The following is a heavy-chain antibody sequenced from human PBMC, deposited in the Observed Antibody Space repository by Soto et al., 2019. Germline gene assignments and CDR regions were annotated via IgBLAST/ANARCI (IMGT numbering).Heavy chain of an antibody. V-gene: IGHV3-33*01. CDR1: GFTFSSYG. J-gene: IGHJ6*02. Sequence: GGSLRLSCAASGFTFSSYGMHWVRQAPGKGLEWVAVIWYDGSNKYYADSVKGRFTISRDNSKNTLYLQMNSLRAEDTAVYYCARDLGRGSLEWLSYYYYGMDVWGQGTTVTVSS. CDR3: ARDLGRGSLEWLSYYYYGMDV. CDR2: IWYDGSNK. D-gene: IGHD3-3*01.